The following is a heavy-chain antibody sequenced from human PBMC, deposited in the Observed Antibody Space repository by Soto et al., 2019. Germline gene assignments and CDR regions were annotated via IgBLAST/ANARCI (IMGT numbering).Heavy chain of an antibody. CDR2: ISGSGGST. D-gene: IGHD6-13*01. V-gene: IGHV3-23*01. CDR3: AKDEAPHPPGIAAPLDY. J-gene: IGHJ4*02. CDR1: GFTFSSYA. Sequence: GESLKISCAASGFTFSSYAMSWVRQAPGKGLEWVSAISGSGGSTYYADSVKGRFTISRDNSKNTLYLQMNSLRAEDTAVYYCAKDEAPHPPGIAAPLDYWGQGTLVTVSS.